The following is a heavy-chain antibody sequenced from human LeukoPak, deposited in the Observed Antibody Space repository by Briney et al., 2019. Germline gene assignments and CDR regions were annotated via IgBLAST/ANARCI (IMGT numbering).Heavy chain of an antibody. CDR1: GATFSSYA. V-gene: IGHV1-69*04. J-gene: IGHJ5*02. CDR2: IIPILGIA. Sequence: SVKVSCKASGATFSSYAISWVRQAPGQRLEWMGRIIPILGIANYAQKFQGRVTITADKSTSTAYMELSSLRSEDTAVYYCAATYYDILTGYYSGWFDPWGQGTLVTVSS. D-gene: IGHD3-9*01. CDR3: AATYYDILTGYYSGWFDP.